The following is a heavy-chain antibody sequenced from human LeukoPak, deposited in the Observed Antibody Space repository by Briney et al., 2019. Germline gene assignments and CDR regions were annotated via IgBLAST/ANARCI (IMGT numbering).Heavy chain of an antibody. J-gene: IGHJ6*03. CDR1: GYTFTGYY. Sequence: ASVKVSCKASGYTFTGYYSHWVRQAPGQGLEWMGWINPNTAGTNYAQKFLGGVTLTWDTSISTAYMELNRLTSDDTAVYYCATSAGDYRAGHYYYMGVWGKGTSVTVSS. V-gene: IGHV1-2*02. CDR3: ATSAGDYRAGHYYYMGV. CDR2: INPNTAGT. D-gene: IGHD4-11*01.